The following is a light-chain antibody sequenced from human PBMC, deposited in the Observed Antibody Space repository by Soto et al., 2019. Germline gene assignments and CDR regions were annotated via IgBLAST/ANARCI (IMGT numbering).Light chain of an antibody. CDR3: AAWDDSLNAWA. CDR1: SSNIGSNT. J-gene: IGLJ3*02. V-gene: IGLV1-44*01. Sequence: QSVLTQPPSASGTPGQRVTISCSGTSSNIGSNTVEWYRQLPGTAPQHLIGSSDQRPSGVPDRCSGSQSGTSASLAISGLQSEDEADYICAAWDDSLNAWAFGGGTKVTVL. CDR2: SSD.